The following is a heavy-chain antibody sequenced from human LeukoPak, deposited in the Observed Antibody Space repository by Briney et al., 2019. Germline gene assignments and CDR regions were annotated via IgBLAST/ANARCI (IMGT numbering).Heavy chain of an antibody. V-gene: IGHV3-23*01. CDR2: ITGSGGGT. J-gene: IGHJ4*02. D-gene: IGHD2-2*01. CDR1: GFTFSNYA. CDR3: AKDEGDIVVVPAAMDY. Sequence: GASLRLTCAASGFTFSNYAMSWVRQAPGKGLEWVSAITGSGGGTYYADSVKGRFTISRDNPKNTLYLQMNSLRADDTAVYYCAKDEGDIVVVPAAMDYWGQGTLVTVSS.